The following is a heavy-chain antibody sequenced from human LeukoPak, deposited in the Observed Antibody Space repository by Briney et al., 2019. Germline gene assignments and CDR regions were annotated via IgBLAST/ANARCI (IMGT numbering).Heavy chain of an antibody. V-gene: IGHV3-23*01. CDR2: IFPSGGEI. D-gene: IGHD3-22*01. CDR3: ARRAGDYSHPYDY. CDR1: GFTFSTFA. Sequence: GGSLRLSCAASGFTFSTFAMIWVRQPPGKGLEWVSSIFPSGGEIHYADSVRGRFTISRDNSKSTLSLQMNSLRAEDTAVYYCARRAGDYSHPYDYWGQGTLVTVSS. J-gene: IGHJ4*02.